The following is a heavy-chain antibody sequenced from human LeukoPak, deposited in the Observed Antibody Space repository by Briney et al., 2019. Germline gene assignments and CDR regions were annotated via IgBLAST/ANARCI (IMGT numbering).Heavy chain of an antibody. D-gene: IGHD3-16*02. Sequence: ASVKVSCKASGCTLTELSMHWVRQAPGKGLEWMGGFDPEDGETIYAQKFQRRVTMTEDTSTDTAYMELSSLRSEDTAVYYCATWHLGELSLPGYNWFDPWGQGTLVTVSS. CDR3: ATWHLGELSLPGYNWFDP. J-gene: IGHJ5*02. CDR2: FDPEDGET. CDR1: GCTLTELS. V-gene: IGHV1-24*01.